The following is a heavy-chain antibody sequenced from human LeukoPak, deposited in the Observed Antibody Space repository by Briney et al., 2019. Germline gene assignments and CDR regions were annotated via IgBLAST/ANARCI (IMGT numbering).Heavy chain of an antibody. D-gene: IGHD4-17*01. J-gene: IGHJ3*02. CDR2: IYYSGST. V-gene: IGHV4-59*01. CDR3: AITTVTLPLRAFDI. Sequence: PSETLSLTCTVSGGSISIYYWSWIRQPPGKGLEWIGYIYYSGSTNYNPSLKSRVTISVDTSKNQFSLKLSSVTAADTAVYYCAITTVTLPLRAFDIWGQGTMVTVSS. CDR1: GGSISIYY.